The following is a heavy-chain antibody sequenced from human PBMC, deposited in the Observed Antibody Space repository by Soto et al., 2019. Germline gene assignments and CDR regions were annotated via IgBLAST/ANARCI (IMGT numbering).Heavy chain of an antibody. D-gene: IGHD1-26*01. CDR3: AIQWEPNYYYYGMDV. CDR1: GFTFSSYS. CDR2: ISSSSSTI. J-gene: IGHJ6*02. V-gene: IGHV3-48*01. Sequence: EVQLVESGGGLVQPGGSLRLSCAASGFTFSSYSMNWVRQAPGKGLEWVSYISSSSSTIYYADSVKGRFTISRYNAKNSLYLQMNSLRAEDTAVYYGAIQWEPNYYYYGMDVWGQGTTVTVSS.